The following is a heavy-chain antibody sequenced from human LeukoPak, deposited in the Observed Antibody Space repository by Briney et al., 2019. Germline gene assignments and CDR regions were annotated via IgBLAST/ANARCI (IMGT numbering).Heavy chain of an antibody. Sequence: SVKVSCKASGGTFSSYAISWVRQAPGQGLEWMGGIIPIFGTANYAQKFQGRVTITTDESTSTAYTELSSLRSEDTAVYYCARGGKYSSSSLHFDYWGQGTLVTVSS. CDR2: IIPIFGTA. D-gene: IGHD6-6*01. CDR3: ARGGKYSSSSLHFDY. J-gene: IGHJ4*02. CDR1: GGTFSSYA. V-gene: IGHV1-69*05.